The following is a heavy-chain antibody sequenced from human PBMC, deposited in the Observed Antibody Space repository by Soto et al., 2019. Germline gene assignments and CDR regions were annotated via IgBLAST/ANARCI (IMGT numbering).Heavy chain of an antibody. V-gene: IGHV3-23*01. CDR1: RLTFSKFA. D-gene: IGHD3-22*01. CDR3: ARRYYYDSSGYQHAFDI. Sequence: GGSLRLSCAASRLTFSKFAVSWVRQAPGKGLEWVSAISSGGETTYYADSVKGRFTISRDNSKNTLDLQMNSLRAEDTAVYYCARRYYYDSSGYQHAFDIWGQGTMVTVSS. J-gene: IGHJ3*02. CDR2: ISSGGETT.